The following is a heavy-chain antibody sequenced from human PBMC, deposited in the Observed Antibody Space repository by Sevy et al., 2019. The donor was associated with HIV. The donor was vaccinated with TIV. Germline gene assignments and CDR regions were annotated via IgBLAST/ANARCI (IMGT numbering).Heavy chain of an antibody. D-gene: IGHD2-21*01. V-gene: IGHV3-13*01. J-gene: IGHJ4*02. CDR2: IGTLGDT. Sequence: GGSLRLSCAGYGFSFSDSDMHWVRHPTGKSLKWISSIGTLGDTFYADSVKGRFTISRDNAKSSLYLQMSNLRAGDTALYYCVRGLQTHCDRTACPLDHWGQRTLVTVSS. CDR1: GFSFSDSD. CDR3: VRGLQTHCDRTACPLDH.